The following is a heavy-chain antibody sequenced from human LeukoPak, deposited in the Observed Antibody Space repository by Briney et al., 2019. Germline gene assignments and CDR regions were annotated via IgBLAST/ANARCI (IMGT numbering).Heavy chain of an antibody. Sequence: GGSLRLSCAASGFDFEDYAIHWVRQVPGKGLEWVSVISWNSDAKAYADSVRGRFTISRDNAKNSLYLQMNSLRGEDTALYYCAKARLMPAPFYYYGMDVWGPGTTVTVSS. CDR3: AKARLMPAPFYYYGMDV. J-gene: IGHJ6*02. V-gene: IGHV3-9*01. CDR2: ISWNSDAK. D-gene: IGHD2-2*01. CDR1: GFDFEDYA.